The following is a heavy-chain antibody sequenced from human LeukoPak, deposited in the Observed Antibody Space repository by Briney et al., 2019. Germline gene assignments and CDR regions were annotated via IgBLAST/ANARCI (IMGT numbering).Heavy chain of an antibody. CDR1: GYTFTSYD. J-gene: IGHJ6*03. V-gene: IGHV1-8*01. Sequence: ASVKVSCKASGYTFTSYDINWVRQATGQGLEWMGWMNPNSGNTGYAQKFQGRVTMTRNTYISTAYMELSSLRSEDTAVYYCARGSGSYLCVGWKYYYYYMDVWGKGTTVTISS. CDR3: ARGSGSYLCVGWKYYYYYMDV. CDR2: MNPNSGNT. D-gene: IGHD1-26*01.